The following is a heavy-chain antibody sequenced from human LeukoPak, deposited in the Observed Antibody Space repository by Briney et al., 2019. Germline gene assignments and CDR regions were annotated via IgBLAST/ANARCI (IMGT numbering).Heavy chain of an antibody. V-gene: IGHV3-21*01. J-gene: IGHJ5*02. Sequence: GGSLRLSCAASGFTFSSYSMNWVRQAPGKGLEWVSSISSSSSYLYYADSVKGRFTISRDNAKNSLYLQMNSLRAEDTAVYYCASSGQVGDWFDPWGQGTLVTVSS. CDR3: ASSGQVGDWFDP. D-gene: IGHD5-12*01. CDR1: GFTFSSYS. CDR2: ISSSSSYL.